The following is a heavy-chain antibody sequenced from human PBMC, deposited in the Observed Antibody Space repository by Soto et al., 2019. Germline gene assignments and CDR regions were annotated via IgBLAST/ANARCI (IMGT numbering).Heavy chain of an antibody. V-gene: IGHV4-31*03. J-gene: IGHJ6*02. CDR2: IYYSGST. CDR3: AASGVGCGGFNYNGMDV. D-gene: IGHD2-21*01. CDR1: GGSISSGGYY. Sequence: QVQLQESGPGLVKPSQTLSLTCTVSGGSISSGGYYWSWIRQHPGKGLEWVGYIYYSGSTYYNPARNSCDTSAVDASTKQFSQKLSSVTAAETAVYYWAASGVGCGGFNYNGMDVWGQGTMVTVSS.